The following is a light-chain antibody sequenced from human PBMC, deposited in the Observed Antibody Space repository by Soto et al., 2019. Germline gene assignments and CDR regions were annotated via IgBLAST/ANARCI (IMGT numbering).Light chain of an antibody. V-gene: IGKV3-15*01. Sequence: EIVMTQSPATLSVSPGERATLSCRASQSVSRNLAWYQQNPGQAPRLLIYGASTRATGIPARFSGSGSGTEFTLTISSLQSEDFAVYYCQQYNNWPLTFGQGTKLESK. CDR2: GAS. CDR1: QSVSRN. J-gene: IGKJ2*01. CDR3: QQYNNWPLT.